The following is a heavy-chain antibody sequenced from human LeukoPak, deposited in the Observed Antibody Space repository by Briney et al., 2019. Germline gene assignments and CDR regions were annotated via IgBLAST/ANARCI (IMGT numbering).Heavy chain of an antibody. V-gene: IGHV3-74*01. D-gene: IGHD2-21*02. Sequence: GSLRLSCVASEFDFFSYGMQWVRQAPGKGLVWVSRIFTDGSTTSYADSVKGRFTVSRDNAKNTLYLEMKSLRVEDTAVYYCARELPREVTLDYWGQGTLVTVSP. CDR3: ARELPREVTLDY. CDR1: EFDFFSYG. CDR2: IFTDGSTT. J-gene: IGHJ4*01.